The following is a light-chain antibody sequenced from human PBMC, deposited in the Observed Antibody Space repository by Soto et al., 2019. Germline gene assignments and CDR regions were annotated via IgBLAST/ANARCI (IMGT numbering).Light chain of an antibody. CDR2: GTS. Sequence: EIVLTQSPGTLSLSPGERATLSCRASQSVRSSHLAWYQQMPGQGPRLLIYGTSNRATGIPDRFSGSGSGTEFTLTISSLQPDDFATYYCQHYNSYSEAFGQGTKVDIK. CDR3: QHYNSYSEA. J-gene: IGKJ1*01. V-gene: IGKV3-20*01. CDR1: QSVRSSH.